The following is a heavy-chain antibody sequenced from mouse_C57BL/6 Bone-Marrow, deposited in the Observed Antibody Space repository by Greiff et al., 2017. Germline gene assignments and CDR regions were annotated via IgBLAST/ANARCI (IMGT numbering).Heavy chain of an antibody. Sequence: EVKLVESGGGLVKPGGSLKLSCAASGFTFSSYAMSWVRQTPEKRLEWVATISDGGSYTYYPDNVKGRFTISRDNAKNNLYLQMSHLKSEDTAMYYCARDDPYYFDYGGQGTTLTVSS. CDR3: ARDDPYYFDY. J-gene: IGHJ2*01. V-gene: IGHV5-4*01. CDR2: ISDGGSYT. CDR1: GFTFSSYA.